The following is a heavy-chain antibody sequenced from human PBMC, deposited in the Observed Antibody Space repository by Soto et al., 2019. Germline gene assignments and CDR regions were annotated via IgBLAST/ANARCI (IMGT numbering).Heavy chain of an antibody. J-gene: IGHJ6*04. CDR2: MNPNSGNP. D-gene: IGHD7-27*01. CDR3: ARVRWGALNYYGMDV. Sequence: QVQLVQSGAEVKKPGASVKVSCKASGYTFTSYDINWVRQATGQGLEWMGWMNPNSGNPGYAQRFQGRVTMTRHPYISTGYMDLSSLTSSDTAVYYCARVRWGALNYYGMDVCGEGTTDAVSS. CDR1: GYTFTSYD. V-gene: IGHV1-8*01.